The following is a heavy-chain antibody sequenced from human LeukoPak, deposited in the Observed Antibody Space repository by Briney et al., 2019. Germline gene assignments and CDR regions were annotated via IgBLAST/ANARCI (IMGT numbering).Heavy chain of an antibody. J-gene: IGHJ4*02. Sequence: GASVKVSCKASGYTFTSYYMHWVRQAPGQGLQWMGIINPSGGSTNYAQKFQGRVTMIRDMSTSTVYMELSSLRSEDTAVYYCARDGVAGVYYFDYWGQGTLVTVSS. CDR2: INPSGGST. CDR3: ARDGVAGVYYFDY. V-gene: IGHV1-46*01. CDR1: GYTFTSYY. D-gene: IGHD6-19*01.